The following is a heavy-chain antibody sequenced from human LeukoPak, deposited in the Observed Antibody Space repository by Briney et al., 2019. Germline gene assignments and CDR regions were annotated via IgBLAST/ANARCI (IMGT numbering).Heavy chain of an antibody. CDR3: AHRRTITIFGEALPIMDV. Sequence: SGPTLVKPTQTLTLTCTFSGFSLSTSGVGVGWIRQPPGKALEWLALIYWNDDKRYSPSLKSRLTITKDTSKNQVVLTMTNMDPVDTATYYCAHRRTITIFGEALPIMDVWGQGTTVTVSS. J-gene: IGHJ6*02. CDR1: GFSLSTSGVG. CDR2: IYWNDDK. V-gene: IGHV2-5*01. D-gene: IGHD3-3*01.